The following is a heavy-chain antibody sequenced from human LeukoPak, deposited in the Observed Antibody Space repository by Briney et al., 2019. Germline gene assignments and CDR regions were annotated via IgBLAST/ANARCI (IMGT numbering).Heavy chain of an antibody. D-gene: IGHD6-6*01. Sequence: GGSLRLSCAASGITVSTYSMNWVRQAPGKGLEWISYISGNSGTIYYADSVKVRFTISRDNAKNSLYLQMNSLRAEDTAVYYCARGRAEYDSSGFDPWGQGTLVTVSS. CDR1: GITVSTYS. CDR2: ISGNSGTI. J-gene: IGHJ5*02. V-gene: IGHV3-48*01. CDR3: ARGRAEYDSSGFDP.